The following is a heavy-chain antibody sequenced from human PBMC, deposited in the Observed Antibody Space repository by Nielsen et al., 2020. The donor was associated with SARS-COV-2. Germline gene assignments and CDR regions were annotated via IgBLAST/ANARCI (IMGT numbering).Heavy chain of an antibody. V-gene: IGHV1-2*04. Sequence: ASVKVSCKASGYTFTSYGISWVRQAPGQGLEWMGWINPDSGGTNYAQKFQGWVTMTRDTSISTAYMELSRLRSDDTAVYYCARSSMVRGVIINGLFDYWGQGTLVTVSS. D-gene: IGHD3-10*01. CDR3: ARSSMVRGVIINGLFDY. CDR1: GYTFTSYG. CDR2: INPDSGGT. J-gene: IGHJ4*02.